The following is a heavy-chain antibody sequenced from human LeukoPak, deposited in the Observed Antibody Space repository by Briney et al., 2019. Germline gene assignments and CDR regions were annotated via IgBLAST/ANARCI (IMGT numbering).Heavy chain of an antibody. V-gene: IGHV3-23*01. Sequence: GGSLRLSCAASGFTFSSYSMSWVRQAPGKGLEWVSAISGSGGSTYYADSVEGRFTISRDNSKNTLYLQMNSLRAEDTAVYYCAKVGIEMATIKGYWGQGTLVTVSS. CDR1: GFTFSSYS. D-gene: IGHD5-24*01. CDR2: ISGSGGST. J-gene: IGHJ4*02. CDR3: AKVGIEMATIKGY.